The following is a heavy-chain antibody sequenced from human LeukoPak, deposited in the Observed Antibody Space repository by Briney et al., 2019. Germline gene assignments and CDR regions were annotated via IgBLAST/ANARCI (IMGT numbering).Heavy chain of an antibody. J-gene: IGHJ4*02. CDR3: ARDRRTYYDFWSGYYTGYFDY. CDR1: GFTFSSYA. CDR2: INHSGST. Sequence: GSLRLSCAASGFTFSSYAMSWIRQPPGKGLEWIGEINHSGSTNYNPSLKSRVTISVDTSKNQFSLKLSSVTAADTAVYYCARDRRTYYDFWSGYYTGYFDYWGQGTLVTVSS. D-gene: IGHD3-3*01. V-gene: IGHV4-34*01.